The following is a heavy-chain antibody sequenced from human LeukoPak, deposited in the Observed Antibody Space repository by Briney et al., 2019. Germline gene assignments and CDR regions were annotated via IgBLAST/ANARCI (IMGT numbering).Heavy chain of an antibody. D-gene: IGHD6-19*01. J-gene: IGHJ3*02. CDR2: VNRWGRT. CDR1: GASFSLYH. Sequence: SETLSLNCGVHGASFSLYHWSWIRQSPGKGLEWLGEVNRWGRTNYNPSLESRVTISVDTSKNQFSLKLSSVTAADTAVYYCARHSVAGNRMVIAFDIWGQGTMVTVSS. V-gene: IGHV4-34*01. CDR3: ARHSVAGNRMVIAFDI.